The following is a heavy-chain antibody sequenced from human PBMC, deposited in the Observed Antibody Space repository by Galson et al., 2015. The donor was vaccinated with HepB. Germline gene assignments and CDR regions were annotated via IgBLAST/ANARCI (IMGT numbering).Heavy chain of an antibody. Sequence: SVKVSCKASGYTFTSYYMHWVRQAPGQGLEWMGIINPSGGSTSYAQKFQGRVTMTRDTSTSTVYMELSSLRSEDTAVYYCAKTMYNWNGGPFYYYYGMDVWGQGTTVTVSS. V-gene: IGHV1-46*01. D-gene: IGHD1-20*01. CDR3: AKTMYNWNGGPFYYYYGMDV. CDR2: INPSGGST. CDR1: GYTFTSYY. J-gene: IGHJ6*02.